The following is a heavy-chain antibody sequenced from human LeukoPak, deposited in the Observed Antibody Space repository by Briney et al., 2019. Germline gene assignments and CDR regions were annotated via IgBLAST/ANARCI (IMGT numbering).Heavy chain of an antibody. CDR3: ARYGGDDVNDY. CDR1: GFIFSRYG. Sequence: GRSLRLSCTASGFIFSRYGMHWVRQAPGKGLEWVALIRFDGSNRYYADSVKGRFSISRDNGKNTLYLQMHSLRAEDTAVYYCARYGGDDVNDYWGQGTLVTVSS. D-gene: IGHD1-1*01. CDR2: IRFDGSNR. V-gene: IGHV3-33*01. J-gene: IGHJ4*02.